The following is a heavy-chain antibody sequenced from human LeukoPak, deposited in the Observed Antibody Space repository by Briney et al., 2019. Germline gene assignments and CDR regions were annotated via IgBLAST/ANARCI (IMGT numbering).Heavy chain of an antibody. J-gene: IGHJ4*02. Sequence: SETLSLTCTVFCTSLSTTYWAWFRQPPGKGLEWIGYISYSGSTNYNPSLKSRVTISVDTSKNQFSLNLSSVTAADTAIYYCARATVGGLAYWGQGTLVTVSS. CDR2: ISYSGST. CDR1: CTSLSTTY. V-gene: IGHV4-59*01. CDR3: ARATVGGLAY. D-gene: IGHD1-26*01.